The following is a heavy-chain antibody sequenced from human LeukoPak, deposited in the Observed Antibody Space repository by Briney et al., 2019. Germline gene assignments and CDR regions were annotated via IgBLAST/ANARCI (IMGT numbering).Heavy chain of an antibody. CDR3: ARVSLLYGGNSYDY. D-gene: IGHD4-23*01. Sequence: PSETLSLTCTVSGYSISSGYYWGWIRQPPGKGLEWIGSIYHSGSTYYNPSLKSRVTISVDTSKNQFSLKLNSVTAADTAVYYCARVSLLYGGNSYDYWGQGTLVTVSS. V-gene: IGHV4-38-2*02. CDR1: GYSISSGYY. J-gene: IGHJ4*02. CDR2: IYHSGST.